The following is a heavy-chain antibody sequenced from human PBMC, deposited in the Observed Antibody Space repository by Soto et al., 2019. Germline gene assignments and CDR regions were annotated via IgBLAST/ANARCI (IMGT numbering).Heavy chain of an antibody. V-gene: IGHV4-39*01. J-gene: IGHJ4*02. Sequence: SETLSLTCTVSGGSISSSSYYWGWIRQPPGKGLEWIGSIYYSGSTYYNPSLKSRVTISVDTSKNQFSLKLSSVTAADTAVYYCARQVAAGAGHVYWGQGTLVTVSS. CDR3: ARQVAAGAGHVY. D-gene: IGHD6-13*01. CDR2: IYYSGST. CDR1: GGSISSSSYY.